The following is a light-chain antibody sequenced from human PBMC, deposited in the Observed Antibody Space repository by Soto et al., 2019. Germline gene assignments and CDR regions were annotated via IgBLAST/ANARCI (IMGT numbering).Light chain of an antibody. Sequence: EIVMTQSPATLSVSPGERANLSCRASHSVSNKLAWYQQKPGQAPRLLIYGASTRATGLPARFSGSGSGTEFTLTISSLQSEDFAVYYCQHYTNWPLTFGGGTKVEIK. J-gene: IGKJ4*01. CDR1: HSVSNK. V-gene: IGKV3-15*01. CDR3: QHYTNWPLT. CDR2: GAS.